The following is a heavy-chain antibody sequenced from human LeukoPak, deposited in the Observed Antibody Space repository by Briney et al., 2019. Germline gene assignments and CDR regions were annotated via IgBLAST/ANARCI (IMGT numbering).Heavy chain of an antibody. J-gene: IGHJ4*02. V-gene: IGHV3-11*04. CDR1: GFTFSDYY. CDR2: ISSSGSTI. CDR3: ASGWGTRGVTIRRVNDY. D-gene: IGHD4-17*01. Sequence: GGSLRLSCAASGFTFSDYYMSWIRQAPGKGLEWVSYISSSGSTIYYADSVKGRFTISRDNAKNSLYLQMNSLRAEDTAVYYCASGWGTRGVTIRRVNDYWAREPWSPSPQ.